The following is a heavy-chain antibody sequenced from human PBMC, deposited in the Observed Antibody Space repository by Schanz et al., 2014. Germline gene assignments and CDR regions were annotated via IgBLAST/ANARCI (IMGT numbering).Heavy chain of an antibody. V-gene: IGHV3-23*01. Sequence: EMQLLESGGGLAQPGGSLRLSCAASGFTLSNYAMSWVRQAPGKGLEWVSAISGSGGSTYYADSVKGRFTISRDNSKNTLFLQMSSLRAEDTAVYYCAKGRFGELSAFDIWGQGTMVTVSS. CDR2: ISGSGGST. CDR3: AKGRFGELSAFDI. J-gene: IGHJ3*02. D-gene: IGHD3-10*01. CDR1: GFTLSNYA.